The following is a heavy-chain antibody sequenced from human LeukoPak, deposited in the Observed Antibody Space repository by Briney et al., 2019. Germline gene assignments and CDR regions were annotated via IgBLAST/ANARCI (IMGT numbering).Heavy chain of an antibody. CDR2: IYYSGST. V-gene: IGHV4-59*02. Sequence: SETLSLTCTVSGGSVSNYYWSWIRQPPGKALEWIGYIYYSGSTNYNPSLKSRVTISSDTSKNQFSLRLSSVTAADTAVYYCARDGYSGNDGLWGQGTLVTVSS. D-gene: IGHD5-12*01. CDR3: ARDGYSGNDGL. CDR1: GGSVSNYY. J-gene: IGHJ4*02.